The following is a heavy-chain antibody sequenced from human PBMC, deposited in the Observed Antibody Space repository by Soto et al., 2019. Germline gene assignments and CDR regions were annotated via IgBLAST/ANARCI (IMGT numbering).Heavy chain of an antibody. J-gene: IGHJ6*02. CDR2: IYYSGST. CDR3: ARDGYCSSTSCYALDYGMDV. V-gene: IGHV4-31*03. Sequence: SETLSLTCTVSGGSIISGGYYWSWVRQHPGKGLEWIGYIYYSGSTYYNPSLKSRVTISVDTSKNQFSLKLSSVTAADTAVYYCARDGYCSSTSCYALDYGMDVWGQGTTVTVSS. CDR1: GGSIISGGYY. D-gene: IGHD2-2*03.